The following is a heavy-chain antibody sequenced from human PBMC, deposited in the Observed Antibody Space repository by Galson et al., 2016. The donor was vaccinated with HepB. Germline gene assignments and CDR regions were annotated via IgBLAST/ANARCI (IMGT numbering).Heavy chain of an antibody. CDR1: GFAFSYYA. Sequence: SLRLSCAASGFAFSYYAMSWVRQAPGKGLEWVSLIFAGGDRTFYADSVRGRFTISRDNSKNTLYLQMSSLRADDSAVYYCAKDGCTSTSCYSYWGQGTLVTVSS. CDR2: IFAGGDRT. J-gene: IGHJ4*02. V-gene: IGHV3-23*01. D-gene: IGHD2-2*01. CDR3: AKDGCTSTSCYSY.